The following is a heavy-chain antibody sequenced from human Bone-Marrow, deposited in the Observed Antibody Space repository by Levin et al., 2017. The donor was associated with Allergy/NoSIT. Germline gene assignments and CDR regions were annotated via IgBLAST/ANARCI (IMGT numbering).Heavy chain of an antibody. Sequence: GGSLRLSCAASGFTFDIYAMSWVRQAPGKGLEWVSAISGSGDASYYAVSVKGRFTISRDNSENTLFLQMNNLRSDDTAVYDCAKRKLYDYSEYYFDSWGQGTLVTVSS. CDR1: GFTFDIYA. CDR2: ISGSGDAS. CDR3: AKRKLYDYSEYYFDS. D-gene: IGHD4-11*01. V-gene: IGHV3-23*01. J-gene: IGHJ4*02.